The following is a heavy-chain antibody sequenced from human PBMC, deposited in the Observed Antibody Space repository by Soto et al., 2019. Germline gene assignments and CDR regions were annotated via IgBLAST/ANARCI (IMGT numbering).Heavy chain of an antibody. J-gene: IGHJ4*02. CDR1: GFTFDDYG. Sequence: EVQLVESGGGVVRPGGSLRLSCAASGFTFDDYGMSWVRQVPGKGLEWVSGISWNGGSTDNADSVKGRFTISRDNAKNSLYLHMNSLRAEDTAFYYCARGVLCYTSFHDYWGQGTLVTVSS. CDR3: ARGVLCYTSFHDY. D-gene: IGHD2-2*02. CDR2: ISWNGGST. V-gene: IGHV3-20*04.